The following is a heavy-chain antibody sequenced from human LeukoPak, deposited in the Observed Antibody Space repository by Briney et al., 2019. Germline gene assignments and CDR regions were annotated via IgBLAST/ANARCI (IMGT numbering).Heavy chain of an antibody. CDR1: GGSFSGYY. J-gene: IGHJ4*02. Sequence: PSETLSLTCAVYGGSFSGYYWGWIRQPPGKGLEWIGEINHSGSTNYNPSLKSRVTISVDTSKNQFSLKLSSVTAADTAVYYCASYGSGSYFDYWGQGTLVTVSS. CDR2: INHSGST. CDR3: ASYGSGSYFDY. D-gene: IGHD3-10*01. V-gene: IGHV4-34*01.